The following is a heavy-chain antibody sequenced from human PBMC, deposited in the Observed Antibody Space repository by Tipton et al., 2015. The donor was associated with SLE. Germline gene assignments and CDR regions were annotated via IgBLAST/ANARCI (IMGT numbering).Heavy chain of an antibody. Sequence: TLSLTCTVSGGSISSYYWGWIRQPPGKGLEWIGIIYYSGTTYYNPSLKSRVTISGDTPKNQFSLKLTSVTAADTAVYYCAREFLNPVTTVHYYFDLWGRGTLVTVSS. CDR3: AREFLNPVTTVHYYFDL. V-gene: IGHV4-59*04. CDR1: GGSISSYY. CDR2: IYYSGTT. J-gene: IGHJ2*01. D-gene: IGHD4-11*01.